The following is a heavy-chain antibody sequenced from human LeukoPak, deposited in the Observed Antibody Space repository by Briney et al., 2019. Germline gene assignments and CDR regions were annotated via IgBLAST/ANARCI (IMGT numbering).Heavy chain of an antibody. CDR1: GFTFSSYA. J-gene: IGHJ4*02. CDR3: YPDYFDS. V-gene: IGHV3-7*01. CDR2: IKRDGSDR. Sequence: GGSLRLSCAASGFTFSSYAMSWVRQAPGKGLEWVANIKRDGSDRYYVGSVEGRFTISRDNAKNSLYLQMSSLGAEDTANTGWYPDYFDSWGQGTLVTVSS. D-gene: IGHD6-19*01.